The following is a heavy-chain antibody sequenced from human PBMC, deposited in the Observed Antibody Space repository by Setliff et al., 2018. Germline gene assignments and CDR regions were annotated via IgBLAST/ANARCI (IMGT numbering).Heavy chain of an antibody. D-gene: IGHD3-22*01. Sequence: ASVKVSCKASGYPFTNYGITWVRQAPGQGLEWLGWISTYNVNTTYALKLQDRVTMTTDTSTSTAYMELRSLRSDDTAVYYCARRNFYYDSSGFALYYYYMDVWGKGTTVTVS. CDR3: ARRNFYYDSSGFALYYYYMDV. CDR2: ISTYNVNT. V-gene: IGHV1-18*01. CDR1: GYPFTNYG. J-gene: IGHJ6*03.